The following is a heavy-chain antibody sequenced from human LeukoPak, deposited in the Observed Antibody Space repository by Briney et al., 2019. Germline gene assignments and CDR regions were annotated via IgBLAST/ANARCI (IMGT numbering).Heavy chain of an antibody. CDR3: AKYTSGTSWAEDY. V-gene: IGHV3-23*01. CDR1: GFTFSSHV. CDR2: IGGSGGST. J-gene: IGHJ4*02. Sequence: PGGSLILSCAASGFTFSSHVMSWVRQAPGKGLEWVSAIGGSGGSTYYADSVKGRFTISRDNSKNTVYLQMNSLRAEDTAVYYCAKYTSGTSWAEDYWGQGTVVIVSS. D-gene: IGHD3-10*01.